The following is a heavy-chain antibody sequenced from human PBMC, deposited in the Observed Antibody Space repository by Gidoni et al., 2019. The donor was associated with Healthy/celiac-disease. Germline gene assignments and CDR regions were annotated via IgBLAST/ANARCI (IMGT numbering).Heavy chain of an antibody. CDR3: ARDSGGLNDYGDGELAFDI. CDR1: GFTFSSYS. V-gene: IGHV3-21*01. CDR2: ISSSSSYI. D-gene: IGHD4-17*01. J-gene: IGHJ3*02. Sequence: EVQLVESGGGLVKPGGSLRLSCAASGFTFSSYSMNWVRQAPGKGLEWVSSISSSSSYIYYADSVKGRFTISRDNAKNSLYLQMNSLRAEDTAVYYCARDSGGLNDYGDGELAFDIWGQGTMVTVSS.